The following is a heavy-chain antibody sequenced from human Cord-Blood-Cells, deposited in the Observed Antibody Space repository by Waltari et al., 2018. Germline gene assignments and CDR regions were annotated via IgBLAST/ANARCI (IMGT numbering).Heavy chain of an antibody. CDR1: GFTFSSYA. J-gene: IGHJ4*02. CDR2: ISGSGGST. V-gene: IGHV3-23*01. CDR3: AKDRGFDY. Sequence: EVQLLESGGGLVQPGGSLRLSCAASGFTFSSYARSWVRQAPGKGLGWGPAISGSGGSTYYAASVMGRFTISMDNSKNTLYLQMNSLRAEDTAVYYCAKDRGFDYWGQGTLVTVSS.